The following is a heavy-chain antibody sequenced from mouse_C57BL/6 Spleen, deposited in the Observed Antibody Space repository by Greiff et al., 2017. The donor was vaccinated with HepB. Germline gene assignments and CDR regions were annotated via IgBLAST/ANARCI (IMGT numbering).Heavy chain of an antibody. CDR2: ISSGSSTI. CDR1: GFTFSDYG. D-gene: IGHD2-3*01. CDR3: ARGYDGYYGDY. V-gene: IGHV5-17*01. J-gene: IGHJ2*01. Sequence: DVKLVESGGGLVKPGGSLKLSCAASGFTFSDYGMHWVRQAPEKGLEWVAYISSGSSTIYYADTVKGRFTISRDNAKNTLFLQMTSLRSEDTAMYYCARGYDGYYGDYWGQGTTLTVSS.